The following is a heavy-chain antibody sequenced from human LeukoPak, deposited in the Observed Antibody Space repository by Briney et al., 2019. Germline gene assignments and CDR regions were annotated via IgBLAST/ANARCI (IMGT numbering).Heavy chain of an antibody. CDR1: GGSISSGDYY. D-gene: IGHD2-2*01. V-gene: IGHV4-30-4*08. CDR3: ARENILCPPDHSCLKTQIDY. J-gene: IGHJ4*02. Sequence: PSETLSLTCTVSGGSISSGDYYWGWIRQPPGNGLEWIGYIYYSGSTYYNPSLKSRVTISVDTSKNQFSLKLSSVTAADTAVYYCARENILCPPDHSCLKTQIDYWGQGTLVTVSS. CDR2: IYYSGST.